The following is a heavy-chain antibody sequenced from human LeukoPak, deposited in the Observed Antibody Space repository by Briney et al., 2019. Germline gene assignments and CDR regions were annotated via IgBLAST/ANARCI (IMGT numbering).Heavy chain of an antibody. CDR1: GGTFSSYA. CDR2: IIPIFGTA. V-gene: IGHV1-69*01. Sequence: ASVKVSCKASGGTFSSYAISWVRQAPGQGPEWMGGIIPIFGTANYAQKFQGRVTITADESTSTAYMELSSLRSEDTAVYYCARGDYDILTGEKYYYYYGMDVWGQGTTVTVSS. CDR3: ARGDYDILTGEKYYYYYGMDV. D-gene: IGHD3-9*01. J-gene: IGHJ6*02.